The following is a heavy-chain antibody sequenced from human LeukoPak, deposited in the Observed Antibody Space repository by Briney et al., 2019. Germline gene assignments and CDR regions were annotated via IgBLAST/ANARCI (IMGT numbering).Heavy chain of an antibody. CDR1: GGSISSYY. V-gene: IGHV4-59*01. Sequence: PSETLSLTCTVSGGSISSYYWSWIRQPPGKELEWIGYIYYSGSTNYNPSLRSRVTISVDTSKNQFSLKLSSVTAADTAVYYCAREGSDYGDYRYNWFDPWGQGTLVTVSS. CDR3: AREGSDYGDYRYNWFDP. D-gene: IGHD4-17*01. CDR2: IYYSGST. J-gene: IGHJ5*02.